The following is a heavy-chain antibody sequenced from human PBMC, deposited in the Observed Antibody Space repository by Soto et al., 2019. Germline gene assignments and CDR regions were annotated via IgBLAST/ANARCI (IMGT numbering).Heavy chain of an antibody. CDR3: ARVDGSSGWFDY. Sequence: SETLSLTCTVSSGSISTSGYYWGWIRQPPGKGLEWIGYIYYSGSTNYNPSLKSRVTISVDTSKNQFSLKLSSVTAADTAVYYCARVDGSSGWFDYWGQGTLVTVSS. J-gene: IGHJ4*02. V-gene: IGHV4-61*08. D-gene: IGHD6-19*01. CDR2: IYYSGST. CDR1: SGSISTSGYY.